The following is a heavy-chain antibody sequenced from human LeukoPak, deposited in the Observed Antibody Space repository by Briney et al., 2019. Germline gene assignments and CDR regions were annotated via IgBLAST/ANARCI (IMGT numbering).Heavy chain of an antibody. CDR3: ARESWSGSIAAAGPQSSV. V-gene: IGHV1-46*01. Sequence: ASVKVSCKASGYTFTSYYMHWVRQAPGQGLEWMGIINPSGGSTSYAQKFQGRVTMTRDMSTSTVYMELSSLRSEDTAVYYCARESWSGSIAAAGPQSSVWGKGTTVTVSS. CDR2: INPSGGST. J-gene: IGHJ6*04. CDR1: GYTFTSYY. D-gene: IGHD6-13*01.